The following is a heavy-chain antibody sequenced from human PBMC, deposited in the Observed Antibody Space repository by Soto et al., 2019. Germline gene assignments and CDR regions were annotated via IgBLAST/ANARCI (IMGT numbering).Heavy chain of an antibody. V-gene: IGHV1-69*13. CDR2: IIPIFGTA. CDR3: AREADRPIVGDTTNLDY. Sequence: SVKVSCNASLGTFSSYAISWVRQAPGQGLEWMGGIIPIFGTANYAQKFQGRVTITADESTSTAYMELSSLRSEDTAVYYCAREADRPIVGDTTNLDYWGQGTMVT. D-gene: IGHD1-26*01. J-gene: IGHJ4*02. CDR1: LGTFSSYA.